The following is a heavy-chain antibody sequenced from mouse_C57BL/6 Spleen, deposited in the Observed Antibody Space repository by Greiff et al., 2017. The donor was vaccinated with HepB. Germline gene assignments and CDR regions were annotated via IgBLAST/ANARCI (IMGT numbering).Heavy chain of an antibody. D-gene: IGHD2-2*01. CDR2: IDPNSGGT. Sequence: QVQLKQPGAELVKPGASVKLSCKASGYTFTSYWMHWVKQRPGRGLEWIGRIDPNSGGTKYNEKFKSKATLTVDKPSSTAYMQLSSLTSEDSAVYYCAIPLYGYDGEEWFAYWGQGTLVTVSA. J-gene: IGHJ3*01. CDR3: AIPLYGYDGEEWFAY. V-gene: IGHV1-72*01. CDR1: GYTFTSYW.